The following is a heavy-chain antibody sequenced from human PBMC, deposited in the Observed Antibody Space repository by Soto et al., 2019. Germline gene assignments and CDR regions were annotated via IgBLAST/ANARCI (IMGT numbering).Heavy chain of an antibody. V-gene: IGHV4-30-4*01. Sequence: PSETLSLTCTVSGGSISSGDYYWSWIRQPPGKGLEWIGYIYYSGSTYYNPSLKSRVTISVDTSRNQFSLKLSSVTAADTAVYYRAREVATTAFDYWGQGTLVTVSS. D-gene: IGHD5-12*01. CDR3: AREVATTAFDY. CDR1: GGSISSGDYY. CDR2: IYYSGST. J-gene: IGHJ4*02.